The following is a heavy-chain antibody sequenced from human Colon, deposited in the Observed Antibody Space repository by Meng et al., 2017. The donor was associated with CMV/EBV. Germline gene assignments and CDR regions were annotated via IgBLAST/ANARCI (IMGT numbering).Heavy chain of an antibody. D-gene: IGHD3-10*01. CDR2: VYITDIS. J-gene: IGHJ4*02. CDR3: ARDSNLSGLAY. CDR1: WASIAIHY. V-gene: IGHV4-4*07. Sequence: EERSSPGIPLVTLSLACPVSWASIAIHYWRWIPRQAGKGVAGIVSVYITDISNYNPTLKCPVTMSIYTSKLQLSLYIRSVTATDTAVYSCARDSNLSGLAYWGQGTLVTVSS.